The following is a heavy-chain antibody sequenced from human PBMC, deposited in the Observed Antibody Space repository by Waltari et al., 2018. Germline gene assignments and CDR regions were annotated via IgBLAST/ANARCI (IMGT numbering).Heavy chain of an antibody. CDR1: GFTFSSYW. CDR2: IKQDGSEK. V-gene: IGHV3-7*01. CDR3: ARDGEPSWGDAFDI. Sequence: EVQLVESGGGLVQPGGSLRLSCAASGFTFSSYWMSWVRQAPGKGLEWVANIKQDGSEKYYVDSVKGRFTISRDNAKNSLYLQMNSLRAEDTAVYYCARDGEPSWGDAFDIWGQGTMVTVSS. J-gene: IGHJ3*02. D-gene: IGHD6-13*01.